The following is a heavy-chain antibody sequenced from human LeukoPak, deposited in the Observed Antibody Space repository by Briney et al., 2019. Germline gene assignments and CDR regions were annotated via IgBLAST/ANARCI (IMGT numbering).Heavy chain of an antibody. CDR1: GFTFSSYG. CDR3: AKDFPSGYSYGTGFDY. J-gene: IGHJ4*02. CDR2: ISYDGSNK. D-gene: IGHD5-18*01. V-gene: IGHV3-30*18. Sequence: GGSLRLSCAASGFTFSSYGMHWVRQAPGKGLEWVAVISYDGSNKYYADSVKGRFTISRDNSKNTLYLQMNGLRAEDTAVYYCAKDFPSGYSYGTGFDYWGQGTLVTVSS.